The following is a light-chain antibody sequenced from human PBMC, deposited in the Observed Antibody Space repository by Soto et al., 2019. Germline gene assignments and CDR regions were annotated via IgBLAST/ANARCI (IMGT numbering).Light chain of an antibody. Sequence: ESVLTQSPGTLSLSPGERATLSCRASQSVSSSYLAWYQQKPGQAPRLLIYGASSRATGIPDRFSGSGSGTDFTLTISRLEPEDFAVYYCQQYGSPVTFGQGTKV. CDR2: GAS. CDR3: QQYGSPVT. CDR1: QSVSSSY. J-gene: IGKJ1*01. V-gene: IGKV3-20*01.